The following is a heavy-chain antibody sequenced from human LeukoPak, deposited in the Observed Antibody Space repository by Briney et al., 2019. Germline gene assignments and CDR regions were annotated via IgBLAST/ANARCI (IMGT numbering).Heavy chain of an antibody. CDR3: ARGGIVGATTRADDAFDI. J-gene: IGHJ3*02. D-gene: IGHD1-26*01. V-gene: IGHV1-69*13. CDR2: IIPIFGTA. Sequence: SVKVSCTASGGTFSSYAISWVRQAPGQGLEWMGGIIPIFGTANYAQKFQGRVTITADESTSTAYMELSSLRSEDTAVYYCARGGIVGATTRADDAFDIWGQGTMVTVSS. CDR1: GGTFSSYA.